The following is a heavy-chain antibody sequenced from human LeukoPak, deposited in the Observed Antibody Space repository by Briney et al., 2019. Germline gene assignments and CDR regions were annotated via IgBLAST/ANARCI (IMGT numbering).Heavy chain of an antibody. CDR2: IYYSGST. Sequence: SQTLSLTCTVSGGSISSGGYYWSWIRQHPGKGLEWIGYIYYSGSTYYNPSLKSRVTISVDTSKNQFSLKLSSVTAADTAVYYCAQLNCSGGSCYFDYWGQGTLVTVSS. CDR3: AQLNCSGGSCYFDY. J-gene: IGHJ4*02. V-gene: IGHV4-31*03. CDR1: GGSISSGGYY. D-gene: IGHD2-15*01.